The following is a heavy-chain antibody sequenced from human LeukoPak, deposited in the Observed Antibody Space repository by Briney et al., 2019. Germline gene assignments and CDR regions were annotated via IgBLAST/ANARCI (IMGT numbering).Heavy chain of an antibody. V-gene: IGHV4-61*01. CDR2: IYYSGST. Sequence: SETLSLTCTVSGGSVSSGSYYWSWIRQPPGKGLEWIGYIYYSGSTNYNPSLKSRVTISVDTSKNQFSLKLSSMTAADTAVYYCARGKGRDYFDYWGQGTLVTVSS. J-gene: IGHJ4*02. CDR1: GGSVSSGSYY. CDR3: ARGKGRDYFDY.